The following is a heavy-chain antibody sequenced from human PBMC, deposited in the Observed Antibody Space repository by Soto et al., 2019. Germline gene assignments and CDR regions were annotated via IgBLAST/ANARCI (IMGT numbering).Heavy chain of an antibody. CDR2: IYYSGST. D-gene: IGHD6-19*01. V-gene: IGHV4-59*01. CDR3: ARVPWQWLGGYAFDI. Sequence: QVQLQESGPGLVKLSETLCLTCTVSGGSINSYYGSWIRQPPGKGLEWIGYIYYSGSTNYNPSLKSRATISVDTSKNQFTLKLSSVTAADTAVYYCARVPWQWLGGYAFDIWGQGTMVTVSS. CDR1: GGSINSYY. J-gene: IGHJ3*02.